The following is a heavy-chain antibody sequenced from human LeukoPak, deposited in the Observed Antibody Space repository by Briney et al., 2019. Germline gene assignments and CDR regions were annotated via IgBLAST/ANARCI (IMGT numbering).Heavy chain of an antibody. CDR1: GFTLSNYA. CDR3: AKAPVTTCSGTFCYPFDY. Sequence: GGSLRLSCTASGFTLSNYAMSWVRQGPGKGLGWVSAIAVTGGTYHADSVRGRLTISRDSSKNTLYLQMSSLRAEDAGVYYCAKAPVTTCSGTFCYPFDYWGQGTLVTVSS. J-gene: IGHJ4*02. V-gene: IGHV3-23*01. D-gene: IGHD2-15*01. CDR2: IAVTGGT.